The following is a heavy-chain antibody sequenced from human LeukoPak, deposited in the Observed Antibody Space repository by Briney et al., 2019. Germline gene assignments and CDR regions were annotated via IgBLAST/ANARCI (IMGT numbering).Heavy chain of an antibody. CDR2: IYYSGST. V-gene: IGHV4-59*01. CDR3: ARGLYDSSAYWFDP. CDR1: GGSISSYY. Sequence: PSETLSLTCTVSGGSISSYYWSWIRQPPGKGLEWIGYIYYSGSTNYNPSLKSRVTISVDTSKNQFSLKLSSVTAADTAVYYCARGLYDSSAYWFDPWGQGTLVTVSS. D-gene: IGHD3-22*01. J-gene: IGHJ5*02.